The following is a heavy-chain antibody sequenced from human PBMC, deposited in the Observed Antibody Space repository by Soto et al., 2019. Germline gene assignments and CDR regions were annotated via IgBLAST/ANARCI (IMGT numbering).Heavy chain of an antibody. CDR2: ISGSGAST. V-gene: IGHV3-23*01. Sequence: GGSLRLSCAASGGTFSSYAMSWVRQAPGKGLEWVSAISGSGASTYYPDSVKGRFTISRDNSKNTLYLQMNSLRAEDKGVYYCAPFDWFIDYWGQGTLVTASS. J-gene: IGHJ4*02. D-gene: IGHD3-9*01. CDR1: GGTFSSYA. CDR3: APFDWFIDY.